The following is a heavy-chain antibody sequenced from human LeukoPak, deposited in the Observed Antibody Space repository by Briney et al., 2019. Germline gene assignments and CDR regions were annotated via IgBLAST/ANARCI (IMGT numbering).Heavy chain of an antibody. J-gene: IGHJ3*02. Sequence: SGTLSLTCAVSGGSISSSNWWSWVRQPPGKGLEWIGEIYHSGSTNYNPSLKSRVTISVDTSKNQFSLKLSSVTAADTAVYYCARQNKLGIRRAFDIWGQGTMVTVSS. V-gene: IGHV4-4*02. CDR3: ARQNKLGIRRAFDI. CDR2: IYHSGST. CDR1: GGSISSSNW. D-gene: IGHD7-27*01.